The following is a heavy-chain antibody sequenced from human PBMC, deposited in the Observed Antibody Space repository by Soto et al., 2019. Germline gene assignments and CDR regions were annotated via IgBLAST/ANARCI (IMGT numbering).Heavy chain of an antibody. D-gene: IGHD3-10*01. CDR2: ISSSSSTI. J-gene: IGHJ5*02. CDR1: GFTFNTYS. Sequence: ESGGGLVQPGGSLRLSCAASGFTFNTYSMNWVRQAPGKGLEWISYISSSSSTIYYTDSVKGRFTISRDNAKSSLYLQMNSLRAEDTAVYYCARQIYGSGPNWFDPWGQGTLVTVSS. CDR3: ARQIYGSGPNWFDP. V-gene: IGHV3-48*01.